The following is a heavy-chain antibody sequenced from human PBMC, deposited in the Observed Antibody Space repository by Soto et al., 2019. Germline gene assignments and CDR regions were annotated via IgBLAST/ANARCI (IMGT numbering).Heavy chain of an antibody. CDR2: ISSSSSTI. CDR1: GFTFSSYS. J-gene: IGHJ6*03. Sequence: PGGSLRLSCAASGFTFSSYSMNWVRQAPGKGLEWVSYISSSSSTIYYADSVKGRFTISRDNAKNSLYLQMNSLRAEDTAVYYCARDPRPYYYYYMDVWGKGTTVTVS. CDR3: ARDPRPYYYYYMDV. V-gene: IGHV3-48*01.